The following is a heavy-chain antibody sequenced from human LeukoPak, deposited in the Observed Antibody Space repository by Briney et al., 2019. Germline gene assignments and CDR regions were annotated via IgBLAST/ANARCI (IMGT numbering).Heavy chain of an antibody. CDR2: LYSDGNT. CDR3: ARGVEPLAANTLAY. CDR1: GFTVITND. D-gene: IGHD1-14*01. J-gene: IGHJ4*02. Sequence: GGSLRLSCAASGFTVITNDMTWVRQAPGKGLEWVSVLYSDGNTKYADSVQGRFTISRDNSNNTLYLEMNSLSPDDTAVYYCARGVEPLAANTLAYWGQGTLVTVSS. V-gene: IGHV3-53*01.